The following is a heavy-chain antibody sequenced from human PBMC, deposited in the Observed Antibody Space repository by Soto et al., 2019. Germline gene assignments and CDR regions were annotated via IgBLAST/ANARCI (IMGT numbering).Heavy chain of an antibody. CDR3: AGVIATTGTGSLDY. CDR1: GFTFSNYA. D-gene: IGHD6-13*01. Sequence: QVQLVESGGGVVQPGTSLRLSCAASGFTFSNYAMQWVRQAPGKGLEWVAVIWYDGSYKYYADSVKGRFTISRDNSKNTLYMQMNSLRAEDTAVYYCAGVIATTGTGSLDYWGQGTLVTVSS. J-gene: IGHJ4*02. CDR2: IWYDGSYK. V-gene: IGHV3-33*01.